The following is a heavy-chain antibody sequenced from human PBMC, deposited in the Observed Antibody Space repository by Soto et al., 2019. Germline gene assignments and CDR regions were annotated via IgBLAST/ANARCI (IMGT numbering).Heavy chain of an antibody. Sequence: GGSLRLSCSASGFTFSNYAMHWVRQAPGKGLEYVSVVSTNGDSTYYEDSVKGRFTISRDNSKNTLYLQMSSLRPEDTAVYYCERPGGVSQYFDAWGQGILVTVSS. CDR2: VSTNGDST. V-gene: IGHV3-64D*06. D-gene: IGHD1-26*01. CDR3: ERPGGVSQYFDA. CDR1: GFTFSNYA. J-gene: IGHJ4*02.